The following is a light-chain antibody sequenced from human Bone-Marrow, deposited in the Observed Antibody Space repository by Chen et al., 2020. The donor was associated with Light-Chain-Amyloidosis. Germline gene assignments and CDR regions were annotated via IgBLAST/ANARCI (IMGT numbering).Light chain of an antibody. Sequence: DIQMTQSPSSLSASIGDRVAITCRASQSISTYLNWYQQKPGKAPKALIFAASTLQSGVPSRFRGSGDGADFTLTISSLQPEDFATYYCQQSYTAPWTFGQGTKVEL. CDR2: AAS. J-gene: IGKJ1*01. CDR1: QSISTY. CDR3: QQSYTAPWT. V-gene: IGKV1-39*01.